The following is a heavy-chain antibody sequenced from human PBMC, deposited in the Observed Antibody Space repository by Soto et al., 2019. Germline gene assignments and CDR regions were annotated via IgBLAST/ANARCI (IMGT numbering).Heavy chain of an antibody. Sequence: QVQLVQSGAEVKKPGASVKVSCKASGYTFTSYGISWVRQAPGQGLEWMGWISAYNGHTTSPQKLQARVNRDTDTSTYKAYMELSSVRSDDTAVYCCARDAPPFGYWGQGTLVTVSS. CDR3: ARDAPPFGY. CDR1: GYTFTSYG. CDR2: ISAYNGHT. V-gene: IGHV1-18*01. J-gene: IGHJ4*02. D-gene: IGHD3-10*01.